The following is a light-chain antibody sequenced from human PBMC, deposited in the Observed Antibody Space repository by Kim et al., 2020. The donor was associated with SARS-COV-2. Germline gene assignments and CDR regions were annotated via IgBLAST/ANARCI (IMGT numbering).Light chain of an antibody. V-gene: IGLV1-44*01. CDR1: SSNIQSNT. J-gene: IGLJ2*01. CDR3: SSWDDSLDVVV. Sequence: GQRVIISCSGRSSNIQSNTVNWYQQLPGTAPKLLISRNDQRPSGVPGRFSGSKSGTSASLAITGLQSEDEAHYYCSSWDDSLDVVVFGGGTQLTVL. CDR2: RND.